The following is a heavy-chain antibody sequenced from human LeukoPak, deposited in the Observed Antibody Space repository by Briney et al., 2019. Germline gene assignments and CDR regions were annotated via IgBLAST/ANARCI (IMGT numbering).Heavy chain of an antibody. J-gene: IGHJ6*02. V-gene: IGHV1-69*04. Sequence: SVKVSCKASGGTFCSYAISWVRQAPGQGLEWMGRIIPILGIANYAQKFQGRVTITADKSTSTAYMELSSLRSEDTAVYYCARGHCSSTSCYGYGMDVWGQGTTVTVSS. CDR3: ARGHCSSTSCYGYGMDV. D-gene: IGHD2-2*01. CDR2: IIPILGIA. CDR1: GGTFCSYA.